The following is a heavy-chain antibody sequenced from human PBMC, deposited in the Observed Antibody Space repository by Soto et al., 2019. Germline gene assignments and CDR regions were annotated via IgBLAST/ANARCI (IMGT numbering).Heavy chain of an antibody. V-gene: IGHV4-30-2*01. CDR1: GGSISSGGYS. CDR2: IYHSGST. CDR3: ARQGWFGELLAFDI. Sequence: TLSLTCAVSGGSISSGGYSWSWIRQPPGKGLEWIGYIYHSGSTYYNPSLKSRVTISVDRSKNQFSLKLSSVTAADTAVYYCARQGWFGELLAFDIWGQGTMVTVSS. D-gene: IGHD3-10*01. J-gene: IGHJ3*02.